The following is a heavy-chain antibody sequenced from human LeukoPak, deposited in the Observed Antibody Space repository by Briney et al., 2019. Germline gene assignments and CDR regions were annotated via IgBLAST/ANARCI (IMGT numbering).Heavy chain of an antibody. CDR2: INHSGST. CDR1: RGSFSGYY. V-gene: IGHV4-34*01. D-gene: IGHD3-10*01. CDR3: GRDRYDGSGSDVRFDP. Sequence: SEALSVTCAVYRGSFSGYYWRWIRQPPRKGLGGIGEINHSGSTNYNPSLKSPVTISVDTSKNQFYLKLSSVTAADTAVYYCGRDRYDGSGSDVRFDPWGQGTLVTVSS. J-gene: IGHJ5*02.